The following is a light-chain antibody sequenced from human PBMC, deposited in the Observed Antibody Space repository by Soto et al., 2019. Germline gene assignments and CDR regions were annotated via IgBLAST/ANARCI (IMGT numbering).Light chain of an antibody. J-gene: IGLJ1*01. CDR2: EVS. Sequence: QSVLAQPASVSGSPGQSITISCTGTSSDIGYYNYVSWYQQHPGKVPKLMIYEVSNRPSGVSSRFSGSKSGNTASLTISGLQAEDEAVYYCSSYSTTGTKYVFGTG. CDR3: SSYSTTGTKYV. V-gene: IGLV2-14*01. CDR1: SSDIGYYNY.